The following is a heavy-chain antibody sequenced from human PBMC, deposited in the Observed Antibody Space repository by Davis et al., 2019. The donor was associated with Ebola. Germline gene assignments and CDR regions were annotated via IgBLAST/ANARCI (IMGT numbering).Heavy chain of an antibody. V-gene: IGHV3-7*01. Sequence: GGSLRLSCAASGFTFSSYSMNWVRQAPGKGLEWVANIKQDGSEKYYVDSVKGRFTISRDNAKNSLYLQMNSLRAEDTAVYYCARVSYTNGLYYFDYWGQGTLVTVSS. D-gene: IGHD6-19*01. CDR3: ARVSYTNGLYYFDY. J-gene: IGHJ4*02. CDR2: IKQDGSEK. CDR1: GFTFSSYS.